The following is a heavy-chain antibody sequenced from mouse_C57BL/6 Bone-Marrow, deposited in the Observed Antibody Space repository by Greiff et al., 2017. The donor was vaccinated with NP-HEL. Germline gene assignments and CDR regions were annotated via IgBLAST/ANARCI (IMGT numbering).Heavy chain of an antibody. Sequence: QVQLKQPGAELVKPGASVKMSCKASGYTFTSYWITWVKQRPGQGLEWIGDIYPGSGGTNYNEKFKSKATLTVDTSSSTAYMQLSSLTSEDSAVYYCARSWLPLFDYWGQGTTLTVSS. D-gene: IGHD2-2*01. J-gene: IGHJ2*01. V-gene: IGHV1-55*01. CDR2: IYPGSGGT. CDR3: ARSWLPLFDY. CDR1: GYTFTSYW.